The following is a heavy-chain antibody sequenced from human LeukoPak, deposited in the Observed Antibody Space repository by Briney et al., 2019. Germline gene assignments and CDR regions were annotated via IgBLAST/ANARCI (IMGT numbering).Heavy chain of an antibody. Sequence: GGSLRLSCAASGFTFSSYGMHWVRQAPGKGLEWVAFIRYDGSNKYYADSVKGRFTISRDNSKNTLYLQMNSLRAEDTAVYYCAREGPIVVVPAAWTYYFDYWGQGTLVTVSS. D-gene: IGHD2-2*01. V-gene: IGHV3-30*02. J-gene: IGHJ4*02. CDR2: IRYDGSNK. CDR1: GFTFSSYG. CDR3: AREGPIVVVPAAWTYYFDY.